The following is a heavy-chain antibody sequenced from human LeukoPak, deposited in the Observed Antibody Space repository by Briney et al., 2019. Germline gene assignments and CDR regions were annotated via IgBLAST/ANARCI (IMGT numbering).Heavy chain of an antibody. CDR1: GYTFTAYY. CDR2: INPHSGGA. D-gene: IGHD1-26*01. CDR3: ARDTRVGATKRGSFYFDY. J-gene: IGHJ4*02. Sequence: ASVKVSCKASGYTFTAYYINWVRQAPGQGLEWMGWINPHSGGAIYAQRFQGRVTMTRDTSISTAYMELSRLRSDDSAVYYCARDTRVGATKRGSFYFDYWGQGTLVTVSS. V-gene: IGHV1-2*02.